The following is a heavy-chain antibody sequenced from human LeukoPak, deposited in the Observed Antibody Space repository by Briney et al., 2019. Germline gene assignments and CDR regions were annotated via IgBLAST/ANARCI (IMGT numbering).Heavy chain of an antibody. J-gene: IGHJ4*02. Sequence: GGSLRLSCAASGFTFGSYWMHWVRQAPGKGLLWVSRINSDGSSTSYADSVKGRFTISRDNAKNTLYLQMNSLRAEDTAVYYCATKRGSGSYLIDYWGQGTLVTVSS. D-gene: IGHD3-10*01. CDR3: ATKRGSGSYLIDY. V-gene: IGHV3-74*01. CDR1: GFTFGSYW. CDR2: INSDGSST.